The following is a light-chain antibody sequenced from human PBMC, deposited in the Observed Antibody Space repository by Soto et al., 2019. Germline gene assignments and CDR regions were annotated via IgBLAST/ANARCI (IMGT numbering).Light chain of an antibody. CDR1: QSVGSNY. CDR3: QQYGISPLT. V-gene: IGKV3-20*01. Sequence: EIVLTQSPGTLSLSPGERATLSCRASQSVGSNYLAWYQQKPGQAPRLLIYGASSRATGIPDRFSGSGSGTDFTLTISRLEPEDFAVYYCQQYGISPLTFGGGTKVEIK. CDR2: GAS. J-gene: IGKJ4*01.